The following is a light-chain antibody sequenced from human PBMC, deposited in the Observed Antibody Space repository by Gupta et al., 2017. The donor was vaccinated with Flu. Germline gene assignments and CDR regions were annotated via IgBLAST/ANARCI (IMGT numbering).Light chain of an antibody. Sequence: QSVLTQSPSVSAAPGQKVTISFSGTSSNIGGNYVSWYLQLPGTAPKLLIFSNDKRPSGIPDRFSASKSGASATLDISGLQTGDEADYYCGVWDSSLTTFVFGAGTKVTVL. CDR2: SND. V-gene: IGLV1-51*01. CDR3: GVWDSSLTTFV. CDR1: SSNIGGNY. J-gene: IGLJ1*01.